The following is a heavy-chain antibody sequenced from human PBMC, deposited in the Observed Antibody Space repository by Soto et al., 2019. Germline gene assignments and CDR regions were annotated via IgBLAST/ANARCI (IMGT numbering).Heavy chain of an antibody. V-gene: IGHV1-2*02. CDR2: INPDSGAT. J-gene: IGHJ4*02. D-gene: IGHD2-8*02. CDR3: ARGDYRTGGYPFPYFDY. CDR1: GYSFTGYY. Sequence: HEHLVQSGAEVKRPGASLKVSCKASGYSFTGYYIHWVRQAPGQGLEWMGWINPDSGATNYAQNFQGRVTLTSDTSISTASMDLTSVTSDDTAVYYCARGDYRTGGYPFPYFDYWGQGTLVIVSS.